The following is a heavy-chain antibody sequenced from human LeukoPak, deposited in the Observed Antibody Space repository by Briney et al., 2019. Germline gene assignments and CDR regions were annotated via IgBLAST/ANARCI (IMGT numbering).Heavy chain of an antibody. CDR2: INPNSGGT. J-gene: IGHJ6*03. CDR1: GYTFTGYY. D-gene: IGHD3-9*01. V-gene: IGHV1-2*02. CDR3: AREVRYRSGYMDV. Sequence: ASVKVSCKASGYTFTGYYMHWVRQAPGQGLEWMGWINPNSGGTNYAQKFQGRVTMARDTSISTAYMELSRLRSDDTAVYYCAREVRYRSGYMDVWGKGTTVTVSS.